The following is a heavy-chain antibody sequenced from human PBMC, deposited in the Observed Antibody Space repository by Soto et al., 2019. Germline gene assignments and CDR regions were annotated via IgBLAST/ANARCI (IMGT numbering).Heavy chain of an antibody. CDR2: IYHSGST. CDR1: GGSISSGGYS. CDR3: ARGMDIVVVPAAMRNIAAAGMPPNWFDP. Sequence: QLQLQESGSGLVKPSQTLSLTCAVSGGSISSGGYSWSWIRQPPGKGLEWIGYIYHSGSTYYNPSLKSRVTISVDRSKNQFSLKLSSVTAADTAVYYCARGMDIVVVPAAMRNIAAAGMPPNWFDPWGQGTLVTVSS. D-gene: IGHD2-2*03. V-gene: IGHV4-30-2*01. J-gene: IGHJ5*02.